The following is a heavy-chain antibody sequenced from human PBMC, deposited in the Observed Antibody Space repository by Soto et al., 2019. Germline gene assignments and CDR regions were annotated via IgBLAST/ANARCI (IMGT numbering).Heavy chain of an antibody. CDR3: ARGGVVVVAATRWFDP. J-gene: IGHJ5*02. V-gene: IGHV4-34*01. Sequence: QVQLQQWGAGLLKPSETLSLTCAVYGGSFSGYYWSWIRQPPGKGLEWIGEINHSGSTNYNPSLKTRVTISVDTSKNQSALTLSSVTAADTAVYYCARGGVVVVAATRWFDPWGQGTLVTVSS. D-gene: IGHD2-15*01. CDR1: GGSFSGYY. CDR2: INHSGST.